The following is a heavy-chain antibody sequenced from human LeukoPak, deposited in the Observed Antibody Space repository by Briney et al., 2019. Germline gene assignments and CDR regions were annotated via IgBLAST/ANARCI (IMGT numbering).Heavy chain of an antibody. CDR2: TYYSGST. CDR1: GGSISSYY. CDR3: ARPRRTYCSGGSCEGGAFDI. Sequence: SETLSLTCTVSGGSISSYYWSWIRQPPGKGLEWIGYTYYSGSTNYNPSLKSRVTISVDTSKNQFSLKLSSVTAADTAVYYCARPRRTYCSGGSCEGGAFDIWGQGTMVTVSS. J-gene: IGHJ3*02. D-gene: IGHD2-15*01. V-gene: IGHV4-59*08.